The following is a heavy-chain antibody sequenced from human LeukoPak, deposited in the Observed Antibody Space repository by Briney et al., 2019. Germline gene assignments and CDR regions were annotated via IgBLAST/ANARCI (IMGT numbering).Heavy chain of an antibody. CDR1: GGSISSGGYS. J-gene: IGHJ1*01. CDR3: ARGKGSVEMATIASEPPSEYFQH. D-gene: IGHD5-24*01. V-gene: IGHV4-30-2*01. Sequence: PSQTLSLTCAVSGGSISSGGYSWSWLRQPPGKGLEWIGYIYHSGSTYYNPSLKSRVTISVDRSKNQFSLKLSSVTAADTAVYYCARGKGSVEMATIASEPPSEYFQHWGQGTLVTVSS. CDR2: IYHSGST.